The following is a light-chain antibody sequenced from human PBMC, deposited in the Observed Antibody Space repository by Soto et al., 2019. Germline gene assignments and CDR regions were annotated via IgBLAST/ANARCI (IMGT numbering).Light chain of an antibody. J-gene: IGKJ3*01. CDR1: QSVNSY. Sequence: EIVLTQSPATLSLSPGERATLSCRASQSVNSYLACYQQRPGQPPRLLIYDASNRATGIPARFSGSGSGTDFTLTISSLEPEDFAIYYCQQRSGWPPLFTFGPGTKVDF. V-gene: IGKV3-11*01. CDR2: DAS. CDR3: QQRSGWPPLFT.